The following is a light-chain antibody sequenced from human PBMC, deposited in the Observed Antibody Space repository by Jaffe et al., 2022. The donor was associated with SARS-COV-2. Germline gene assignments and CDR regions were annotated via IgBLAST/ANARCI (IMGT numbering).Light chain of an antibody. CDR1: QSITSY. J-gene: IGKJ2*01. CDR2: GAS. CDR3: QQSARTPYT. Sequence: DIQMTQSPSSLSASVGDRVTITCRASQSITSYLNWYQQKAGKVPKLLIFGASDLQSGVPSRFSGSGSGTDFTLTISSLQPEDFATYYCQQSARTPYTFGQGTKVEIK. V-gene: IGKV1-39*01.